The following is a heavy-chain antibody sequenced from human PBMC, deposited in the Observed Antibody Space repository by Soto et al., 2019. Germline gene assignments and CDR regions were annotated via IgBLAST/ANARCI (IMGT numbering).Heavy chain of an antibody. J-gene: IGHJ5*02. V-gene: IGHV3-48*04. D-gene: IGHD2-2*01. CDR2: ISASSSTI. CDR1: AFTFSSYG. CDR3: ARDLGDVIVPAAMSPESYGFNWFDP. Sequence: EVQLVESGGGLVQPGGSLRLSCAASAFTFSSYGMNWVRQAPGKGLEWVSYISASSSTIYYADSVKGRFTISRDNVKNSRYLQMNSLRAEDTAVYYCARDLGDVIVPAAMSPESYGFNWFDPWGQGTLVTVSS.